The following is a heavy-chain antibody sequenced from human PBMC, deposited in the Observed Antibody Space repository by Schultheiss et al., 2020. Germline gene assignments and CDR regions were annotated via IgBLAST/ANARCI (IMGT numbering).Heavy chain of an antibody. CDR3: ASHYIQLWSTDYYFDY. J-gene: IGHJ4*02. D-gene: IGHD5-18*01. CDR1: GYTFSSYG. CDR2: IIPIFGTA. V-gene: IGHV1-69*06. Sequence: SVKVSCKASGYTFSSYGISWVRQAPGQGLEWMGGIIPIFGTANYAQKFQGRVKITADKSTSTAYMELSSLRSEDTAVYYCASHYIQLWSTDYYFDYWGQGTLV.